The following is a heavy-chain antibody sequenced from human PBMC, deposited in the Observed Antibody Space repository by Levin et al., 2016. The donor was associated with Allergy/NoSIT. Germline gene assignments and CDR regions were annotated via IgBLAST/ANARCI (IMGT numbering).Heavy chain of an antibody. V-gene: IGHV1-18*01. D-gene: IGHD5-12*01. J-gene: IGHJ4*02. CDR3: ARDRSGYDRFDY. CDR2: ISAYNGNT. Sequence: WVRQAPGQGLEWMGWISAYNGNTNYAQKLQGRVTMTTDTSTSTAYMELRSLRSDDTAVYYCARDRSGYDRFDYWGQGTLVTVSS.